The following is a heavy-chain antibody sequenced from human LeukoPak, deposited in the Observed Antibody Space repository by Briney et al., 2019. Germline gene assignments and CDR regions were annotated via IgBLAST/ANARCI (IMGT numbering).Heavy chain of an antibody. CDR2: ISGGGAGI. V-gene: IGHV3-23*01. Sequence: PGGSLRLSCAASGFTFSNCAMSWVREAPGKGLQWVSAISGGGAGIYYADSVRGRFTISRDNSKNTLYLQINSLRAEDTAVYYCAKGTTPSGYCSGGSCYAPFDYWGQGTLVTVSS. D-gene: IGHD2-15*01. J-gene: IGHJ4*02. CDR1: GFTFSNCA. CDR3: AKGTTPSGYCSGGSCYAPFDY.